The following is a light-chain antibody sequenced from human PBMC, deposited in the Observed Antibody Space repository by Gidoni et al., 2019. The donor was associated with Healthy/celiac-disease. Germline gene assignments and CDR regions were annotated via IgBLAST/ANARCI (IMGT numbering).Light chain of an antibody. CDR1: QSISSY. Sequence: DIQMTQSPSSLSASVGDRVTITCRASQSISSYLNWYQQKPGKAPKLLIYAASSLQSGVPSRFSGSGSGTDFTLTSSSLQPEDFATYYCQQSYSTPPGYTFGQGTKLEIK. V-gene: IGKV1-39*01. CDR3: QQSYSTPPGYT. CDR2: AAS. J-gene: IGKJ2*01.